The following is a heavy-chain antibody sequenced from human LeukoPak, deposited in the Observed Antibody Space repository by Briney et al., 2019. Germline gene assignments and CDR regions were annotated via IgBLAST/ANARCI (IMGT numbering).Heavy chain of an antibody. Sequence: ASETLSLTCTVSGGSISNYYWSWIRQPPKKGLEWLGEINHSESTNYNPSLKSRVTISVDTSKNQFSLKVRSVTAADTAVYYCARGHVGSYAYYYYYGMDVWGQGTTVTVSS. CDR2: INHSEST. J-gene: IGHJ6*02. V-gene: IGHV4-34*01. CDR1: GGSISNYY. CDR3: ARGHVGSYAYYYYYGMDV. D-gene: IGHD2-8*01.